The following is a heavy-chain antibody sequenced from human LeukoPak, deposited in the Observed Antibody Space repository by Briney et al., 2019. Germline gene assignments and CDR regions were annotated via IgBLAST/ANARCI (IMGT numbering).Heavy chain of an antibody. CDR3: ARDTIFGVVTPDY. CDR2: ISSSSSTI. CDR1: GFTFSSYS. V-gene: IGHV3-48*04. J-gene: IGHJ4*02. Sequence: PGGSLRLSCAASGFTFSSYSMNWVRQAPGKGLEWVSYISSSSSTIYYADSVKGRFTISSDNAKNSLYLQMNSLRAEDTAVYYCARDTIFGVVTPDYWGQGTLVTVSS. D-gene: IGHD3-3*01.